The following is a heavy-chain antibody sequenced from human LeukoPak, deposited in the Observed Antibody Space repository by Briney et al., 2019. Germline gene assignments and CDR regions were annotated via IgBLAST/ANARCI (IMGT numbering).Heavy chain of an antibody. CDR3: ARGEYDYAWGSYSPNAFAM. Sequence: KPSETLSLTCAVYGGSFSGYYWSWIRQPPGKGLEWTGEINHSGSTNYNPSLKSRVTISVDTSKNQFSLKLSSVTAADTALYYCARGEYDYAWGSYSPNAFAMWGQGTMVTVSS. CDR2: INHSGST. CDR1: GGSFSGYY. D-gene: IGHD3-16*01. J-gene: IGHJ3*02. V-gene: IGHV4-34*01.